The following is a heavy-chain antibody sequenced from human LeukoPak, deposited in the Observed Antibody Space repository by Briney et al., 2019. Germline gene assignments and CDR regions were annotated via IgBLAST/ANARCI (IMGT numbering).Heavy chain of an antibody. CDR2: IYHSGST. Sequence: SETLSLTCTVSGYSISSGYYWGWIRQPPGKGLEWIGSIYHSGSTYYNPSLKSRVTISVDTSKNQFSLKLSSVTAADTAVYYCARRTFSGYAYNYYYYYYMDVWGKGTTVTVSS. CDR3: ARRTFSGYAYNYYYYYYMDV. V-gene: IGHV4-38-2*02. J-gene: IGHJ6*03. CDR1: GYSISSGYY. D-gene: IGHD5-12*01.